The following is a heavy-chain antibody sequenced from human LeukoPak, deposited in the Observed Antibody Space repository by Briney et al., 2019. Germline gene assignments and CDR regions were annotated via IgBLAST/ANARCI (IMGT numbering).Heavy chain of an antibody. D-gene: IGHD6-19*01. J-gene: IGHJ4*02. CDR1: GDSISSSSYY. V-gene: IGHV4-39*01. Sequence: SETLSLTCTVSGDSISSSSYYWGWIRQPPGKGLEWIGSIYYSGSTYYNPSLKSRVTISVDTSKNQFSLKLSSVTAADTAVYYCAREYSSGWDYFDYWGQGTLVTVSS. CDR3: AREYSSGWDYFDY. CDR2: IYYSGST.